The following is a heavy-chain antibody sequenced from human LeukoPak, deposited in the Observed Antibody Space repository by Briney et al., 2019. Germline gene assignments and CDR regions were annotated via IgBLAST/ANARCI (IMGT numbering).Heavy chain of an antibody. Sequence: SETLSLTCTVSGGSISSSSYYWGWIRQPPGKGLEWIGSIYHSGSTHYNPSLKSRVTISVDTSKNQFSLKLSSVTAADTAVYYCAGHSRYGDRDYWGQGTLVTVSS. J-gene: IGHJ4*02. CDR3: AGHSRYGDRDY. V-gene: IGHV4-39*01. D-gene: IGHD4-17*01. CDR2: IYHSGST. CDR1: GGSISSSSYY.